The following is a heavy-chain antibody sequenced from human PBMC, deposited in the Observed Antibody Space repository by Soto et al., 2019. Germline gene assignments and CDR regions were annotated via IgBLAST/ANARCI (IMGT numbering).Heavy chain of an antibody. V-gene: IGHV4-34*01. CDR1: GGSFSGYS. CDR2: INHSGST. D-gene: IGHD3-9*01. J-gene: IGHJ4*02. Sequence: QVHLQQWGAGLLKPSETLSLTCAVYGGSFSGYSWNWIRQPPGKGLEWIGEINHSGSTDYNPSLKRRVTISVDRSKNQFSLKLNSVTAADTAVYYCAATYYDFLAGLLNPKYYFDYWGQGTLVTFSS. CDR3: AATYYDFLAGLLNPKYYFDY.